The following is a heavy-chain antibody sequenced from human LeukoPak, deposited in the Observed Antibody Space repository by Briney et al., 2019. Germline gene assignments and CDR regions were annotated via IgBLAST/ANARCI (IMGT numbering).Heavy chain of an antibody. Sequence: PSETLSLTCAVYGGSFSGYYWSWIRQPPGKGLEWIGEINHSGSTNYNPSLKSRVTISVDTSKNQFSLKLSSVTAADTAVYYCARDFWSGYYGFDPWGQGTLVTVSS. V-gene: IGHV4-34*01. J-gene: IGHJ5*02. CDR1: GGSFSGYY. CDR2: INHSGST. D-gene: IGHD3-3*01. CDR3: ARDFWSGYYGFDP.